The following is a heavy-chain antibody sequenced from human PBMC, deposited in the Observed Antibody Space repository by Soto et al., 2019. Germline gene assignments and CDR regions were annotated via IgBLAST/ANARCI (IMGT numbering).Heavy chain of an antibody. D-gene: IGHD6-19*01. CDR2: ISGSGDSE. V-gene: IGHV3-23*01. CDR3: GKERRGSGWSVCDF. CDR1: GFIFRDYA. Sequence: VQLLESGGGLVQPGGSLRLSCAASGFIFRDYAMNWVRQAPGKGLEWVSDISGSGDSERYADSVKGRFTISRDNSRDTLYLHMNSLRVDDTAVYYCGKERRGSGWSVCDFWGQGDLVTVSS. J-gene: IGHJ4*02.